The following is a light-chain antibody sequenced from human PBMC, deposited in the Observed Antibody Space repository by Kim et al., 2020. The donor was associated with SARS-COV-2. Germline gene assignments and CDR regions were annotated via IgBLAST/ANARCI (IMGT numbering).Light chain of an antibody. V-gene: IGKV1-33*01. CDR3: QQYDNLP. CDR2: DAS. J-gene: IGKJ4*01. CDR1: HDISNY. Sequence: LSASVCDRITIPCQASHDISNYLNWYQQKPGKAPKLLIYDASNLETGVPSRFSGSGSGTDFTFTISSLQPEDIATYYCQQYDNLPFGGGTKVDIK.